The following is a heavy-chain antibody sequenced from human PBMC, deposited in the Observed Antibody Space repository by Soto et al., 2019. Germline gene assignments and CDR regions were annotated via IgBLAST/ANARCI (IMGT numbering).Heavy chain of an antibody. Sequence: SETLSLTCTVSGGSISSGDYYWSWIRQPPGKGLEWIGYIYYSGSTYYNPSLKSRVTISVDTSKNQFSLKLSSVTAADTAVYYCARDVAYMVRGVPSNYGMDVWGQGTTVTVSS. J-gene: IGHJ6*02. D-gene: IGHD3-10*01. CDR3: ARDVAYMVRGVPSNYGMDV. CDR1: GGSISSGDYY. V-gene: IGHV4-30-4*01. CDR2: IYYSGST.